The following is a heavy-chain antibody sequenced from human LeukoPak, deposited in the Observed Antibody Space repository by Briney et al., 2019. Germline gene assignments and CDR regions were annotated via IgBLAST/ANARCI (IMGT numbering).Heavy chain of an antibody. Sequence: GASVKISCKASGYTFTNYYIHWVRQAPGQGLEWMGWINPNSGGTNYAQKFQGRVTMTRDTSISTAYMELSRLRSDDTAVYYCARDIASLVGIAAAGDYWGQGTLVTVSS. D-gene: IGHD6-13*01. CDR3: ARDIASLVGIAAAGDY. CDR2: INPNSGGT. CDR1: GYTFTNYY. V-gene: IGHV1-2*02. J-gene: IGHJ4*02.